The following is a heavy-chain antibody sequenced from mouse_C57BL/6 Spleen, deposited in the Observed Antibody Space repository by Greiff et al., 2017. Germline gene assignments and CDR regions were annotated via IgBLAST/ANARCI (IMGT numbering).Heavy chain of an antibody. CDR3: AKGLYSYAIDY. Sequence: QVHVKQPGTELVKPGASVKLSCKASGYTFTSYWIHWVKQRPGQGLEWIGNINPSNGGTNYNEKFKSKAILTVDKSSSTAYMRLSSLTSEDSSVYYCAKGLYSYAIDYWGQGTSVTVSS. CDR2: INPSNGGT. CDR1: GYTFTSYW. J-gene: IGHJ4*01. D-gene: IGHD2-1*01. V-gene: IGHV1-53*01.